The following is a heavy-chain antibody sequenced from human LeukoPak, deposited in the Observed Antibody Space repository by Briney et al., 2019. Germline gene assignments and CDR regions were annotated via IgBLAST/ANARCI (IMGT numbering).Heavy chain of an antibody. Sequence: SETLSLTCTVSGGSISSYYWSWIRQPAGKGLEWIGRIYTSGSTNYNPSLKSRVTMSVDTSKNQFSLKLSSVTAADTAVYYCARTFSSGSYSNWFDPWGQGTLVTVSS. CDR3: ARTFSSGSYSNWFDP. CDR1: GGSISSYY. D-gene: IGHD1-26*01. J-gene: IGHJ5*02. CDR2: IYTSGST. V-gene: IGHV4-4*07.